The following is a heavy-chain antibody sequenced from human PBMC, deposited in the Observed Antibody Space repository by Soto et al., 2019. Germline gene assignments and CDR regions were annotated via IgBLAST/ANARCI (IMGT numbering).Heavy chain of an antibody. Sequence: ASVKVSCKASGYTFTSYDINWVRQATGQGLEWMGWMNPNSGNTGYAQKFQGRVTMTRNASMSTAYMELSSLRSEDTAVYYCARKSTGTTFRVLPIEWFDPWGQGTLVTLAS. D-gene: IGHD1-7*01. J-gene: IGHJ5*02. CDR2: MNPNSGNT. CDR3: ARKSTGTTFRVLPIEWFDP. CDR1: GYTFTSYD. V-gene: IGHV1-8*01.